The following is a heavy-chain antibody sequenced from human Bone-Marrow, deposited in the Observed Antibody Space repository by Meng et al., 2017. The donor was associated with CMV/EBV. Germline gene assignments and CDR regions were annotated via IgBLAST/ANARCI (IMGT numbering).Heavy chain of an antibody. J-gene: IGHJ4*02. CDR2: ISSSSSTI. Sequence: GGSLRLSCAASGFTFSRFSMNWVRQAPGKGLEWVSYISSSSSTIYYADSVKGRFTISRDNAKNSLYLQMNSLRAEDPAVYYCARDLSSIAARAGEYWGQGTLVTVSS. CDR3: ARDLSSIAARAGEY. V-gene: IGHV3-48*04. D-gene: IGHD6-6*01. CDR1: GFTFSRFS.